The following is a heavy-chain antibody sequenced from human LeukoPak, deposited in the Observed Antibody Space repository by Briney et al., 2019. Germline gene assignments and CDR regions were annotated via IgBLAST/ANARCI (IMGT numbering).Heavy chain of an antibody. D-gene: IGHD3-22*01. J-gene: IGHJ4*02. Sequence: SVKVSCKASGGTFSSYAISWVRQAPGQGLEWMGRIIPIFGTANYAQKFQGRVTITTDESTSTAYMGLSSLRSEDTAVYYCARDYYDSSGYYNWGQGTLVTVSS. V-gene: IGHV1-69*05. CDR3: ARDYYDSSGYYN. CDR1: GGTFSSYA. CDR2: IIPIFGTA.